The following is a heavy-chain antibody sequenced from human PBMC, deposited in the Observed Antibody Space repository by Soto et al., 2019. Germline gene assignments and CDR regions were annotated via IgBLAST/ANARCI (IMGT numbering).Heavy chain of an antibody. Sequence: ASVKVSCKASGYTFTGYYMHWVRQAPGQGLEWMGWINPNSGGTNYAQKFQGWVTMTRDTSISTAYMELSRLRSDDTAAYYCARGGPYDFWSGYPPLNWFDPWGQGTLVTVSS. D-gene: IGHD3-3*01. CDR3: ARGGPYDFWSGYPPLNWFDP. CDR2: INPNSGGT. J-gene: IGHJ5*02. V-gene: IGHV1-2*04. CDR1: GYTFTGYY.